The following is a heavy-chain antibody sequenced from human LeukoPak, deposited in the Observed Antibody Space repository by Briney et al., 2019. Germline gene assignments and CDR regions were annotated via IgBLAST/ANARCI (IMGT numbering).Heavy chain of an antibody. CDR3: ARRIAVAGTYGMDV. Sequence: ASVKVSCKASGGTFSSYAISWVRQAPGRGLEWMGGIIPIFGTANYAQKFQGRVTMTTDTSTSTAYMELRSLRSDDTAVYYCARRIAVAGTYGMDVWGQGTTVTVSS. V-gene: IGHV1-69*05. CDR2: IIPIFGTA. D-gene: IGHD6-19*01. CDR1: GGTFSSYA. J-gene: IGHJ6*02.